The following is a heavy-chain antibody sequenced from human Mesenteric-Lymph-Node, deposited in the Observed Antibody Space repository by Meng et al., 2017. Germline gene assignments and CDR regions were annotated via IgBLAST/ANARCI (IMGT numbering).Heavy chain of an antibody. V-gene: IGHV1-69*06. Sequence: QVQVVQSGAEVKKPGSSAKVSCKASGGTFSSYAISWVRQAPGQGLEWMGGIIPIFGTPYYAQRFQGRVTITADKSMTSAFLELSSLTPEDTAVYYCVRWDNTGYFFDYWGQGTLVTVSS. CDR1: GGTFSSYA. J-gene: IGHJ4*02. CDR3: VRWDNTGYFFDY. D-gene: IGHD3-9*01. CDR2: IIPIFGTP.